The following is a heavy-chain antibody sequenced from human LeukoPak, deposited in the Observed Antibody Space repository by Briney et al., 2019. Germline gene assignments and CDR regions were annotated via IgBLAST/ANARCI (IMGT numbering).Heavy chain of an antibody. J-gene: IGHJ4*02. Sequence: PGGSLRLSCAASGFTFSSYAMSWVRQAPGKGLEWVSAISGSGGSTYYADSVKGRFTTSRDNSKNTLYLQMNSLRAEDTAVYYCAKLKDRRDTAMVPFDYWGQGTLVTVSS. CDR1: GFTFSSYA. V-gene: IGHV3-23*01. CDR2: ISGSGGST. D-gene: IGHD5-18*01. CDR3: AKLKDRRDTAMVPFDY.